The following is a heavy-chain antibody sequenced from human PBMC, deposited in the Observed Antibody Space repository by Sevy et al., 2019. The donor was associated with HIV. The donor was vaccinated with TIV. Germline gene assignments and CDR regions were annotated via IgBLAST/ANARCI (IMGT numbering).Heavy chain of an antibody. V-gene: IGHV3-48*01. D-gene: IGHD2-15*01. CDR1: GFTFSNYN. J-gene: IGHJ6*02. CDR2: ISSSSSTI. Sequence: GGSLRLSCAASGFTFSNYNMNWVRQAPGKGLEWVSYISSSSSTIYYADSVKGRFTISRDNAKNSLYLQMNSLRAEDTVVYYCAREGDCSGGSCYASRAQKGYYGMDVWGQGTTVTVSS. CDR3: AREGDCSGGSCYASRAQKGYYGMDV.